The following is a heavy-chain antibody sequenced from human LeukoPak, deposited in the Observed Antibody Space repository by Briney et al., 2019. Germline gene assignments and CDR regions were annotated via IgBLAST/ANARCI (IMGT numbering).Heavy chain of an antibody. J-gene: IGHJ4*02. CDR3: ARAGYYGSGSYYPS. CDR2: IYHSGST. V-gene: IGHV4-38-2*02. CDR1: GYSIRSGDY. D-gene: IGHD3-10*01. Sequence: SETLSLTCTVSGYSIRSGDYWGWIRQPPGKGLEWIGNIYHSGSTNYNPSLKSRVTISVDKSKNQFSLKLSSVTAADTAVYYCARAGYYGSGSYYPSWGQGTLVTVSS.